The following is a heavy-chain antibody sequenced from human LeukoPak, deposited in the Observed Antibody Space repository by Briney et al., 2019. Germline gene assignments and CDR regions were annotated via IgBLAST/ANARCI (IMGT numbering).Heavy chain of an antibody. D-gene: IGHD6-19*01. CDR2: IIPIFGTA. Sequence: GASVKVSCKASGGTFSSYAISWVRQAPGQGLEWMGGIIPIFGTANYAQKFQGRVTITADESTSTAYMELSSLRSEDTAVYYCAIPGYSSGWYDYYYYGMDVWAKGPRSPSP. J-gene: IGHJ6*02. V-gene: IGHV1-69*13. CDR3: AIPGYSSGWYDYYYYGMDV. CDR1: GGTFSSYA.